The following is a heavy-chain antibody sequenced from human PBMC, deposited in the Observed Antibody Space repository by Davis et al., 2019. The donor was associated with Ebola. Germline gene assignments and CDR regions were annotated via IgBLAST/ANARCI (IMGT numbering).Heavy chain of an antibody. D-gene: IGHD6-19*01. CDR3: AKIVSGY. CDR1: GFTFSSYA. V-gene: IGHV3-23*01. CDR2: ISGSGGST. Sequence: GESLKISCAASGFTFSSYAMSWVRQAPGKGLEWVSAISGSGGSTYYADSVKGRFIISRDNAKNLLYLQMNSLRDDDTAVYYCAKIVSGYWGQGTLVTVSS. J-gene: IGHJ4*02.